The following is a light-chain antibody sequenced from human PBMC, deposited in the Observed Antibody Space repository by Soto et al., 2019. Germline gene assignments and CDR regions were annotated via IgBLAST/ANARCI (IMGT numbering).Light chain of an antibody. CDR1: QSISSW. J-gene: IGKJ1*01. CDR2: DAS. CDR3: QQYNSYSPA. V-gene: IGKV1-5*01. Sequence: DIQMTQSPSTLSASVGDRVTITCRASQSISSWLAWYQKKPGKAPKLLIYDASSLESGVPSRFSGSGSGTEFTLTISSLQHDDFATYYCQQYNSYSPAFGQGTKVEIK.